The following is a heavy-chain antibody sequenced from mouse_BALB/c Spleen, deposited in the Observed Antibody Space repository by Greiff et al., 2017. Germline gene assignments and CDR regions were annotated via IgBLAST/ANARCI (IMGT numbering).Heavy chain of an antibody. V-gene: IGHV5-12-1*01. CDR1: GFTFSSYA. D-gene: IGHD1-1*01. J-gene: IGHJ2*01. CDR3: ARITTVVAADY. CDR2: ISSGGGST. Sequence: EVKLVESGGGLVKPGGSLKLSCAASGFTFSSYAMSWVRQTPEKRLEWVATISSGGGSTYYPDTVKGRFTISRDNAKNTLYLQMSSLKSEDTAMYYCARITTVVAADYWGQGTTLTVSS.